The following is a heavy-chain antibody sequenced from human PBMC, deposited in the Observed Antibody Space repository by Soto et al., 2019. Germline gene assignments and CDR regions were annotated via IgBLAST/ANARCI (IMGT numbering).Heavy chain of an antibody. J-gene: IGHJ6*02. V-gene: IGHV4-39*07. CDR3: ARDYRYYGSGSYYKEDYYYGMDV. CDR1: GGSISSSSYY. CDR2: IYYSGST. Sequence: PSETLSLTCTVSGGSISSSSYYWGWIRQPPGKGLEWIGSIYYSGSTNYNPSLKSRVTISVDTSKNQFSLKLSSVTAADTAVYYCARDYRYYGSGSYYKEDYYYGMDVWGQGTTVTVSS. D-gene: IGHD3-10*01.